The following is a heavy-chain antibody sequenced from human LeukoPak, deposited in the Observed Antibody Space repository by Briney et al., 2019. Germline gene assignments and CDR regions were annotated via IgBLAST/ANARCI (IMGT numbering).Heavy chain of an antibody. V-gene: IGHV3-48*03. D-gene: IGHD5-18*01. CDR2: ISSSGCTI. CDR1: GFTFSSYE. Sequence: GSLRLSCAASGFTFSSYEMIWVRQAPGKGLQWVSYISSSGCTIYYADSVKGRFTISRDNAKNSVYLQMNSLRAEDTAVYYCAREGADGYLFDYWGQGTLVTVSS. J-gene: IGHJ4*02. CDR3: AREGADGYLFDY.